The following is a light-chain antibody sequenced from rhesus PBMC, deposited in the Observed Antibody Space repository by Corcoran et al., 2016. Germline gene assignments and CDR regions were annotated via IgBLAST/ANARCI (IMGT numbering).Light chain of an antibody. V-gene: IGKV1-69*01. CDR3: QQHDISPYS. Sequence: DIQMTQSPSSVSASVGDRVTITCRTSQGISSWLAWYQQAPGKAPKLLIYRASNLEKGVPSRFSGSGSGRELTRTIRSLQPEDIATYYCQQHDISPYSFGQGTKVEIK. CDR2: RAS. CDR1: QGISSW. J-gene: IGKJ2*01.